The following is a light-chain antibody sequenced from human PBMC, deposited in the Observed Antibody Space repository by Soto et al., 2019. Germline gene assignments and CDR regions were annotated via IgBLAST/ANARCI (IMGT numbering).Light chain of an antibody. CDR1: QSVSTN. J-gene: IGKJ1*01. CDR2: GAY. Sequence: VMTQSPATLSVSPGERATLSCRASQSVSTNLAWYQQRPGQAPRLIISGAYTRANGIPARFSGSGSGTEFTLTISSLQSEDFAIYYCQQLNKWPRTFGQGTRVEIK. CDR3: QQLNKWPRT. V-gene: IGKV3-15*01.